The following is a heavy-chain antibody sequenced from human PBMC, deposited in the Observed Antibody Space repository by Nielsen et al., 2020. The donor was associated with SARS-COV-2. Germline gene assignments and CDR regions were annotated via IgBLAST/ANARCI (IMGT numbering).Heavy chain of an antibody. V-gene: IGHV1-2*04. CDR1: GYTFTGYY. CDR3: ARDRTLVVAATYYYYGMDV. Sequence: ASVKVSCKASGYTFTGYYMHWVRQAPGQGLEWMGWINPNSGGTNYAQKFQGWVTMTRDTSISTAYMELSRLRSDDTAVYYCARDRTLVVAATYYYYGMDVWGQGTTVTVSS. CDR2: INPNSGGT. J-gene: IGHJ6*02. D-gene: IGHD2-15*01.